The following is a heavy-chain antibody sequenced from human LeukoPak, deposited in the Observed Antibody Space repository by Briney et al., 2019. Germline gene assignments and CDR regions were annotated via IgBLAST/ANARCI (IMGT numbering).Heavy chain of an antibody. CDR2: ISSSSSYI. D-gene: IGHD1-1*01. J-gene: IGHJ4*02. Sequence: ETLSLTCAVYGGSFSGYYWSWIRQAPGKGLEWVSSISSSSSYIYYADSVKGRFTISRDNAKNSLYLQMNSLRAEDTAVYYCARDLGTDYWGQGTLVTVSS. CDR1: GGSFSGYY. CDR3: ARDLGTDY. V-gene: IGHV3-21*01.